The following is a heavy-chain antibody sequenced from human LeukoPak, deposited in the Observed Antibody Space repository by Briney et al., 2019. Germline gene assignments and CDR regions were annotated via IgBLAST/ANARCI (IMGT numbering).Heavy chain of an antibody. V-gene: IGHV3-66*02. J-gene: IGHJ4*02. CDR3: ARGTYGGIDY. CDR2: IYNGGST. D-gene: IGHD4-23*01. Sequence: GGSLRLSCAASGFTISNNYMTWVRQAPGKGLEWVSVIYNGGSTYYADSVKGRFTISRDNSQNTLCLQINGLRAEDTAVYYCARGTYGGIDYWGQGTLVTVSS. CDR1: GFTISNNY.